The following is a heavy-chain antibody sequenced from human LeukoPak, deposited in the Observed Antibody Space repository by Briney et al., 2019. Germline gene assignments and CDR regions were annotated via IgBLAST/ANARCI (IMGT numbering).Heavy chain of an antibody. CDR3: ARAPFSGYYDSSGYSMGDWYFDL. J-gene: IGHJ2*01. V-gene: IGHV3-23*01. CDR1: GFTFSSYA. Sequence: PGGSLRLSCAASGFTFSSYAMSWVRQAPGKGLECISGFSGSGGSTYYADSVKGRFTISRDNSKNTLYLQMNSLSAEDTAVYYCARAPFSGYYDSSGYSMGDWYFDLWGRGTLVTVSS. CDR2: FSGSGGST. D-gene: IGHD3-22*01.